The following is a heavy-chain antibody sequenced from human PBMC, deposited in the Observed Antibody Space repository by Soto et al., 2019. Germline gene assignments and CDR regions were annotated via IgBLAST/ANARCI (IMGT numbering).Heavy chain of an antibody. V-gene: IGHV3-11*03. J-gene: IGHJ3*02. CDR2: ISGDSRDT. CDR1: EFPVRAYY. D-gene: IGHD3-10*01. CDR3: GTGRKVGRAVI. Sequence: GGPLGLSCAASEFPVRAYYMAWIRQAPGKGLDWISYISGDSRDTNYADSVKGRFTISRDNAKNSLYLQMNSLTVEDRTVYFCGTGRKVGRAVIGGKGTMVTVS.